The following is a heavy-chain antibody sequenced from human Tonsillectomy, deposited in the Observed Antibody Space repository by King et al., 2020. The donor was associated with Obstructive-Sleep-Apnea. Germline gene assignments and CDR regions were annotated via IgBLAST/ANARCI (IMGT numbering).Heavy chain of an antibody. CDR1: AFTFRSYA. CDR2: ISYDGNNK. Sequence: VQLVESGGGIVQPGRSLRLSCAASAFTFRSYAMHWVRQAPGKGLEWVAVISYDGNNKDYADSVKGRFTISRDNSRNTLYLQMNSLRPEDTAVFYCARGVVTKGRYYYYGMDVWGQGTTVTVSS. CDR3: ARGVVTKGRYYYYGMDV. J-gene: IGHJ6*02. D-gene: IGHD3-3*01. V-gene: IGHV3-30*04.